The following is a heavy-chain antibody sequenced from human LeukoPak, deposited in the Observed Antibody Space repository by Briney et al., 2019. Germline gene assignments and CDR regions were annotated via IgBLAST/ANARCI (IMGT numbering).Heavy chain of an antibody. V-gene: IGHV3-21*01. CDR2: ISSSSSYI. CDR3: ARDYYGSGSYLASHFDN. D-gene: IGHD3-10*01. Sequence: PGGSLRLSCAASGFTFSSYSMNWVRQAPGKGLEWVSSISSSSSYIYYADSVKGRFTISRDNAKNSLYLQMNSLRAEDTAVYYCARDYYGSGSYLASHFDNWGQGTLVTVSS. CDR1: GFTFSSYS. J-gene: IGHJ4*02.